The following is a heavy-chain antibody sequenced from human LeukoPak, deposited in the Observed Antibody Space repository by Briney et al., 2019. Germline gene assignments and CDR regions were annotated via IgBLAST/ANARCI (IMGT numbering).Heavy chain of an antibody. CDR3: ALAKKNVL. CDR2: ISSSSSHI. J-gene: IGHJ4*02. V-gene: IGHV3-21*01. CDR1: GFTFSSYS. Sequence: TAGGSLRLSCAASGFTFSSYSMNWVRQAPGKALEWVSSISSSSSHIYYADSVKGRFTISRDNAKNSLYLQVNSLRAEDTAVYYCALAKKNVLWGQGTLVTVSS. D-gene: IGHD1-1*01.